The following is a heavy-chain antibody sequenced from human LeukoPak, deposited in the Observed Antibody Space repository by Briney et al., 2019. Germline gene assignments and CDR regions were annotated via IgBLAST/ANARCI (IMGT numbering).Heavy chain of an antibody. Sequence: GGSLRLSCAASGFTFSSYSLNWVRQAPGKGLEWVSFISSCSITIYYADSVKGRFTISRDNAEKSLYLQMNSLRAEDTAVYYCARDRGGSYSAIDYWGQGTLVTVSS. CDR2: ISSCSITI. CDR1: GFTFSSYS. J-gene: IGHJ4*02. D-gene: IGHD2-15*01. V-gene: IGHV3-48*04. CDR3: ARDRGGSYSAIDY.